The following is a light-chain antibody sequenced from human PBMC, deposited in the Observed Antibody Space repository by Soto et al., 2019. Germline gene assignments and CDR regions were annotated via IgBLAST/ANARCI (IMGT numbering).Light chain of an antibody. J-gene: IGKJ1*01. V-gene: IGKV2-30*01. CDR3: MQGTHWPWT. Sequence: DVVVTQSPLSLPVTLGQPASISCRSNQSLVYSDGNTYLHWFQQRPGQSPRRLIYKVSNRDSGVPDRFSGSGSGTDFTLKISRVEAEDVGVYYCMQGTHWPWTFGQGTKVEIK. CDR1: QSLVYSDGNTY. CDR2: KVS.